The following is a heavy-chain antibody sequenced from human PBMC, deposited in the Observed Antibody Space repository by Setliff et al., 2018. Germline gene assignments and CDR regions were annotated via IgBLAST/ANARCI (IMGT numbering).Heavy chain of an antibody. J-gene: IGHJ1*01. CDR3: ARVDFTMIQGVLGL. Sequence: SETLSLTCTVYGVSFSDYYWGWVRQSPGKGLDWIGEINHSGTTNYDPSLKGRVAMSVDTSKRQFSLKLNSVTAADTAVYYCARVDFTMIQGVLGLWGQGTLVTVSS. CDR2: INHSGTT. V-gene: IGHV4-34*01. CDR1: GVSFSDYY. D-gene: IGHD3-10*01.